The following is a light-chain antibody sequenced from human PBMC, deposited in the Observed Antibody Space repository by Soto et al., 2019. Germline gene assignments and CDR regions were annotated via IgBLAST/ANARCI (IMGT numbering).Light chain of an antibody. J-gene: IGKJ4*01. CDR3: QQLHSYSLT. CDR1: QGIGSY. Sequence: IQLTQSPSSLSASVGDRVTITCRASQGIGSYLAWYQQKPGKAPRLLIYDASTLQSGVPSRLSGSGSETDFTLTISSLQPEDSATYYCQQLHSYSLTFVGGTKVDIK. V-gene: IGKV1-9*01. CDR2: DAS.